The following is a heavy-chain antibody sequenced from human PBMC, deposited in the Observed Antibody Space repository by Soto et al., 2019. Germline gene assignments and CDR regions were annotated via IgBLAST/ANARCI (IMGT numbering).Heavy chain of an antibody. CDR2: ISVGEET. CDR1: GFTFSSYA. J-gene: IGHJ4*02. CDR3: AKNYFFDN. D-gene: IGHD3-10*01. V-gene: IGHV3-23*01. Sequence: EVKLLDSGGDLVQPGGSLSLSCAASGFTFSSYAMSWVRQAPGKGLEWVSSISVGEETYYADSVRGRFIISRDNSKDTLFLQMNSLRAEDTAVYYCAKNYFFDNWGQGTLVTVSP.